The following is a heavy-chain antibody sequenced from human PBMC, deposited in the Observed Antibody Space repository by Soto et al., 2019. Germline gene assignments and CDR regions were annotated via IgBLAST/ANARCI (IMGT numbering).Heavy chain of an antibody. CDR3: ARDNDYGDYASWGDHKYYYYYMDV. J-gene: IGHJ6*03. D-gene: IGHD4-17*01. V-gene: IGHV3-11*01. CDR1: GFTFSDYY. Sequence: GGSLRLSCAASGFTFSDYYMSWIRQAPGKGLEWVSYISSSGSTIYYADSVKGRFTISRDNAKNSLYLQMNSLRAEDTAVYYCARDNDYGDYASWGDHKYYYYYMDVWGKGTTVTVSS. CDR2: ISSSGSTI.